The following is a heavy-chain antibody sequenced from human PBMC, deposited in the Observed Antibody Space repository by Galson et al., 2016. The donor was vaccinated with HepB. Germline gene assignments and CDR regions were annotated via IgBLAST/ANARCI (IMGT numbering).Heavy chain of an antibody. J-gene: IGHJ1*01. D-gene: IGHD3-16*01. CDR3: ASDCRLAAGGTAYVHH. CDR1: GYTFTSYG. V-gene: IGHV1-18*01. Sequence: SVKVSCKASGYTFTSYGVSWVRQAPGQGLEWMGWISTHSGKTYYSQKFQDRVTLTTDTSNSTVYMALKRLRKDDAAVYYCASDCRLAAGGTAYVHHWGQGTLVTVSS. CDR2: ISTHSGKT.